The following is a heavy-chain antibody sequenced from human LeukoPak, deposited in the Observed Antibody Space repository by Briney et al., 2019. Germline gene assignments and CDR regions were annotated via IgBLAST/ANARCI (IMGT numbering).Heavy chain of an antibody. V-gene: IGHV3-9*01. CDR2: ISWNSGSV. J-gene: IGHJ4*02. CDR3: TTAPVVATIIVDY. CDR1: GFTFDDYA. Sequence: GRSLRLSCAASGFTFDDYAMHWVRQAPGKGLEWVSGISWNSGSVGYADSVKGRFTISRDNAKNSLYLQMNSLKTEDTAVYYCTTAPVVATIIVDYWGQGTLVTVSS. D-gene: IGHD5-12*01.